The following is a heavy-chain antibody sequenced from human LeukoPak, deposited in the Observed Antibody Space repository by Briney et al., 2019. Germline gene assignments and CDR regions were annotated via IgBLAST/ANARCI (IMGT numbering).Heavy chain of an antibody. CDR1: GFTFSRYA. J-gene: IGHJ4*02. CDR3: ARDQAGSGSYPTTPDY. V-gene: IGHV3-30*01. CDR2: ISYDGSNK. D-gene: IGHD3-10*01. Sequence: PGRSLRLSCAASGFTFSRYAMHWVRQAPGKGLEWVAVISYDGSNKYYADSVKGRFTISRDNSKNTLYLQMNSLRAEDTAVYYCARDQAGSGSYPTTPDYWGQGTLVTVSS.